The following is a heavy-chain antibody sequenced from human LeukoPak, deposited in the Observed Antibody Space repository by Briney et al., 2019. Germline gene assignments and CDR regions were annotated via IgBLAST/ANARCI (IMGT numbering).Heavy chain of an antibody. Sequence: GGSVRLSCTVSGFTVSSNSMSWVRQAPGKGLEWVSFIYSDNTHYSDSVKGRFTISRDNSKNTLYLQMNSLRAEDTAVYYCARRAGAYSHPYDYWGQGTLVTVSS. J-gene: IGHJ4*02. CDR3: ARRAGAYSHPYDY. CDR2: IYSDNT. CDR1: GFTVSSNS. V-gene: IGHV3-53*01. D-gene: IGHD4/OR15-4a*01.